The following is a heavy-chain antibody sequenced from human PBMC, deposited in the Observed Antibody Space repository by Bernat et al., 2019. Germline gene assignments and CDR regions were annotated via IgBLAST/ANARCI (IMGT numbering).Heavy chain of an antibody. D-gene: IGHD5-12*01. CDR1: GFTFSSYG. J-gene: IGHJ4*02. CDR3: ARAYSGYDYLYFDY. V-gene: IGHV3-33*01. Sequence: QVQLVESGGGVVQPGRSLRLSCAASGFTFSSYGMHWVRQAPGKGLEWVAVIWYDGSNKYYADSVKGRFTISRDNSKNTLYLQMNSLRAEDTAVYYCARAYSGYDYLYFDYWGQGTLVTVSS. CDR2: IWYDGSNK.